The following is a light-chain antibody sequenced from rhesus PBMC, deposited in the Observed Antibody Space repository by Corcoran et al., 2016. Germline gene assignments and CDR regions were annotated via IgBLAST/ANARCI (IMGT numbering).Light chain of an antibody. J-gene: IGKJ4*01. CDR3: QQGYNTPLT. V-gene: IGKV1-18*01. Sequence: DIQMTQSPSSLSASVGDKVTITCRASHGISRWLAWYQQKPGKAPKLLIYDTSTFQSGVPSRFSGSGSGTDYTLTISSLQPEEFATYYCQQGYNTPLTFGGGTKVEIK. CDR2: DTS. CDR1: HGISRW.